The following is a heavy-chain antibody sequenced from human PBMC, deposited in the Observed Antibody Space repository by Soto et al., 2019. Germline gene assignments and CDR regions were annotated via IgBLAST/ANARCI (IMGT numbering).Heavy chain of an antibody. CDR2: IYYSGNT. J-gene: IGHJ6*02. Sequence: SETLSLTCTVSGGSIISGGYYWSWVRQNPRRGLEWIGNIYYSGNTYYNPSLKSRLTISVDTSKNQFSLNLSSVTAADTAVYYCARDRLMATAGTARHYFGLDVWGQGTTVTVSS. CDR3: ARDRLMATAGTARHYFGLDV. CDR1: GGSIISGGYY. V-gene: IGHV4-31*03. D-gene: IGHD5-18*01.